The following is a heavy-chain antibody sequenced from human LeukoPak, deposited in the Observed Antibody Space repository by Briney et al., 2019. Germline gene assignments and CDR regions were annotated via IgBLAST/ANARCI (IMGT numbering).Heavy chain of an antibody. J-gene: IGHJ3*02. CDR3: ARDRQGRYYGSGGYYHPGGAFDI. V-gene: IGHV1-69*13. CDR1: GGTFSSYA. Sequence: ASVKLSCKASGGTFSSYAISWVRQAPGHRLEWMGGIIPIIGTANYAQKFQGRVTITADESTSTAYMELSSLRSDDTAVYYCARDRQGRYYGSGGYYHPGGAFDIWGQGTMVTVSS. D-gene: IGHD3-10*01. CDR2: IIPIIGTA.